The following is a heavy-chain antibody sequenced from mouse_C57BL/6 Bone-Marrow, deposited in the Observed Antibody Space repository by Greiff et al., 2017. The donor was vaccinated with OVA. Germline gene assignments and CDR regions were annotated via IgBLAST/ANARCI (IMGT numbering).Heavy chain of an antibody. J-gene: IGHJ2*01. CDR3: ARGDYYGSSWEFDY. CDR1: GYTFTSYW. Sequence: VQLQQPGAELVKPGASVKLSCKASGYTFTSYWMQWVKQRPGQGLEWIGEIDPSDSYTNYNQKFKGKATLTVDTSSSTAYMQLSSRTSEDSAVYYCARGDYYGSSWEFDYWGQGTTLTVSS. V-gene: IGHV1-50*01. CDR2: IDPSDSYT. D-gene: IGHD1-1*01.